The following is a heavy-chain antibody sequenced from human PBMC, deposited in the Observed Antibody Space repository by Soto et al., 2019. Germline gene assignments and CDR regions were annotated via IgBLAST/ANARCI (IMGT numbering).Heavy chain of an antibody. D-gene: IGHD3-10*01. Sequence: SETLSLTCTVAGGSISSYYWSWIRQPPGKGLEWIGYIYYSGSTNYNPSLKSRVTISVDTSKNQFSLKLSSVTAADTAVYYCARDLNYYGSGRYLTWFDPWGQGTLVTVS. CDR3: ARDLNYYGSGRYLTWFDP. CDR1: GGSISSYY. CDR2: IYYSGST. V-gene: IGHV4-59*12. J-gene: IGHJ5*02.